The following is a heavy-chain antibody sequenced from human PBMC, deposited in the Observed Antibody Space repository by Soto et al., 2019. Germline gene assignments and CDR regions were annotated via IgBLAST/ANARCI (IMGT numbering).Heavy chain of an antibody. Sequence: GGSLRLSCAASGFTFSSYGMHWVRQAPGKGLEWVAVISYDGSNKYYADSVKGRFTISRDNSKNTLYLQMNSPRTEDTAVYYCAKDIVGAPFDYWGQGTLVTVSS. CDR1: GFTFSSYG. D-gene: IGHD1-26*01. V-gene: IGHV3-30*18. CDR2: ISYDGSNK. CDR3: AKDIVGAPFDY. J-gene: IGHJ4*02.